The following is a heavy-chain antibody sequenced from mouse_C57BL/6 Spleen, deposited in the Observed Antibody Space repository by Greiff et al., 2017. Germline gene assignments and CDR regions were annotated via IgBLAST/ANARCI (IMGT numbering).Heavy chain of an antibody. CDR2: INPSNGGT. J-gene: IGHJ4*01. CDR1: GYTFTSYP. CDR3: ARSKRLRLRDAMDY. V-gene: IGHV1-53*01. D-gene: IGHD3-2*02. Sequence: VQLQQSGTELVKPGASVKLSCKASGYTFTSYPMHWVKQRPGQGLEWIGNINPSNGGTNYNEKFKSKATLTVDKSSSTAYMQLSSLTSEDSAVYYCARSKRLRLRDAMDYWGQGTSVTVSS.